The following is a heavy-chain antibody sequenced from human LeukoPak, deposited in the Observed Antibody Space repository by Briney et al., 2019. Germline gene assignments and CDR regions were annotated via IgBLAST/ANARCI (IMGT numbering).Heavy chain of an antibody. CDR3: ARGLRYSSSPDY. CDR2: ISWNSGST. V-gene: IGHV3-9*01. Sequence: GGSLRLSCAASGFTFDDYAMHWVRQAPGKGLEWVSGISWNSGSTSYADSVKGRFTISRDNAKNTLYLQMNSLRAEDTAVYYCARGLRYSSSPDYWGQGTLVTVSS. D-gene: IGHD6-6*01. CDR1: GFTFDDYA. J-gene: IGHJ4*02.